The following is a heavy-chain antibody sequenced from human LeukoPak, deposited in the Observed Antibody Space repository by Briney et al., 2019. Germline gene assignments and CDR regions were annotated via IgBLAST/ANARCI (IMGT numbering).Heavy chain of an antibody. CDR2: IRSKAYGGTT. CDR1: GFTFGDYA. CDR3: TTNDAFDI. J-gene: IGHJ3*02. V-gene: IGHV3-49*04. Sequence: QPGGSLRLSCTASGFTFGDYAMSWVRQAPGKGLEWVGFIRSKAYGGTTEYAASVKGRFTISRDDSENTLYLQMNSLKTEDTAMYYCTTNDAFDIWGQGTMVTVSS.